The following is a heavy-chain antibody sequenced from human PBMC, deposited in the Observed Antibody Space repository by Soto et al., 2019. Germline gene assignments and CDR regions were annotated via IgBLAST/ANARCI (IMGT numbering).Heavy chain of an antibody. D-gene: IGHD2-2*01. CDR2: INSDGSST. Sequence: GGSLRLSCAASGFTFSSYWIHWVRQAPGKGLVWVSRINSDGSSTTYADSVKGRFTISRDNAKNTLYLQMTSLRAEDTVVYYCARVSREVVPAAIDYWGQGTLVTVPS. J-gene: IGHJ4*02. CDR3: ARVSREVVPAAIDY. CDR1: GFTFSSYW. V-gene: IGHV3-74*01.